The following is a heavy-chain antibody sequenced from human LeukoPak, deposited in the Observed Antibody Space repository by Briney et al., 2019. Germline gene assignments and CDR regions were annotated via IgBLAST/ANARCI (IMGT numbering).Heavy chain of an antibody. J-gene: IGHJ6*02. CDR1: GGSFSGYY. V-gene: IGHV4-34*01. Sequence: SETLSLTCAVYGGSFSGYYWSWIRQPPGKGLEWIGEINHSGSTNYNLSLKSRVTISVDTSKNQFSLKLSSVTAADTAVYYCARVSPMIVVVITTRPYYGMDVWGQGTTVTVSS. D-gene: IGHD3-22*01. CDR2: INHSGST. CDR3: ARVSPMIVVVITTRPYYGMDV.